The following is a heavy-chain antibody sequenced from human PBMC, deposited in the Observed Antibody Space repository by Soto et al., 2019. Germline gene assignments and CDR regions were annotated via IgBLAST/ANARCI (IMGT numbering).Heavy chain of an antibody. J-gene: IGHJ4*02. V-gene: IGHV4-34*01. Sequence: PSETLSLTCAVYGGSFSGYYWSWIRQPPGKGLEWIGEINHSGSTNYNPSLKSRVTISVDTSKNQFSLKLSSVTAADTAVYYCARLNYYDSSGHIDYWGQGTLVTVSS. CDR3: ARLNYYDSSGHIDY. D-gene: IGHD3-22*01. CDR1: GGSFSGYY. CDR2: INHSGST.